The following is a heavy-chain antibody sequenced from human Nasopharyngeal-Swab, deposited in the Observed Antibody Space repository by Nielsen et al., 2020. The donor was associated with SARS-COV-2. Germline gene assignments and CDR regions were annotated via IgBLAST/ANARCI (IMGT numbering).Heavy chain of an antibody. V-gene: IGHV3-21*01. CDR2: ISSSSSYI. Sequence: GESLQISCAASGFTFSSYSMNWVRQAPGKGLEWVSSISSSSSYIYYADSVKGRFTISRDNAKNSLYLQMNSLRAEDTAVYYCARDPGSWVRGVYYWGQGTLVTVSS. J-gene: IGHJ4*02. CDR1: GFTFSSYS. CDR3: ARDPGSWVRGVYY. D-gene: IGHD3-10*01.